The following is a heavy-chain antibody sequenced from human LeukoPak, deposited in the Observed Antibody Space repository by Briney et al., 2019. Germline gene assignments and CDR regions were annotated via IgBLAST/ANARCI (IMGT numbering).Heavy chain of an antibody. J-gene: IGHJ4*02. CDR3: ARGVWQQLVQPPTYSPDY. Sequence: AGGSLRLSCAASGFTFSSYAMHWVRQAPGKGLEWVAIISYDGRNKYYADSVKGRFTISRDNSKNTLYLQMNSLSAEDTAVYFCARGVWQQLVQPPTYSPDYWGQGTLVTVSS. CDR2: ISYDGRNK. V-gene: IGHV3-30*04. CDR1: GFTFSSYA. D-gene: IGHD6-13*01.